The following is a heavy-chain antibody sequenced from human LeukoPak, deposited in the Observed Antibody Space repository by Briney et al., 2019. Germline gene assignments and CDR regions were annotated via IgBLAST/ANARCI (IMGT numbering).Heavy chain of an antibody. V-gene: IGHV1-8*03. CDR2: MNPKSGNT. CDR1: GGTFSSYA. Sequence: EASVKVSCKASGGTFSSYAISWVRQAPGQGLEWMGWMNPKSGNTGYAQKFQGRVTITRNTSISTAYMEVSSLRYEDTAVYYCARRAVDNSYYYYMDVWGKGTTVTVSS. CDR3: ARRAVDNSYYYYMDV. J-gene: IGHJ6*03. D-gene: IGHD6-19*01.